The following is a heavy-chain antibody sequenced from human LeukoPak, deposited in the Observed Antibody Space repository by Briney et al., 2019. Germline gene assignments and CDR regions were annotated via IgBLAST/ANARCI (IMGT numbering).Heavy chain of an antibody. Sequence: GGSLRLSCAASGFTFSSYWMSWVRQAPGKGLEWVANIKQDGSEKYYVDSVKGRFTISRDNAKNSLYLQMNSLRAEDTAVYYCAKSEVYYFGTSGGFDYWGQGTLVTVAS. J-gene: IGHJ4*02. CDR3: AKSEVYYFGTSGGFDY. V-gene: IGHV3-7*01. CDR2: IKQDGSEK. D-gene: IGHD3-22*01. CDR1: GFTFSSYW.